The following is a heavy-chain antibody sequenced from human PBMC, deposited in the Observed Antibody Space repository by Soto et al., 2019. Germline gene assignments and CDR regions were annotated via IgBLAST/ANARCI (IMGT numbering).Heavy chain of an antibody. CDR3: ARCLHCSNGGRFDP. CDR1: GVCISSTNW. Sequence: QVHLQESGPGLVTPSGTLSLTCAVSGVCISSTNWWTWVRQAPGKGLEWIGEMWPSGGTTYNPSLQNRVTISVDNSKNHLSLTLTSVTAADTAIYYCARCLHCSNGGRFDPWGQGALVTVSS. CDR2: MWPSGGT. J-gene: IGHJ5*02. V-gene: IGHV4-4*02. D-gene: IGHD2-8*01.